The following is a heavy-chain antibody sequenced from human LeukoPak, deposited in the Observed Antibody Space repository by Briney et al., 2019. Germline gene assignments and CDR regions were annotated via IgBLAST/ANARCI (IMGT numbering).Heavy chain of an antibody. D-gene: IGHD3-16*02. CDR2: IISSGSPI. CDR1: GCTFSSYE. J-gene: IGHJ6*02. Sequence: PGGALRLSCAASGCTFSSYEMNWVRQAPGKGLEWVSYIISSGSPIYYADSVKGRFTISRDNAKNSLFLQMTSLRAEDTAVYYCARENRNGLDVWGQGTTVTVSS. V-gene: IGHV3-48*03. CDR3: ARENRNGLDV.